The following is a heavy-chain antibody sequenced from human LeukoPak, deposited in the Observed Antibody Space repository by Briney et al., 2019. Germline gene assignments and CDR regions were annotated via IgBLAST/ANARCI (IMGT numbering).Heavy chain of an antibody. Sequence: GSLRLSCVPSRVTFRIYATSCGRDAPGEGLWRGSYISGRVVITYYADSVKGRFTISRDNSKNTLYLQMNSPRAETTPVYYCVNPPAITSFHYWGQGTLVTVCS. CDR3: VNPPAITSFHY. V-gene: IGHV3-23*01. D-gene: IGHD1-20*01. CDR2: ISGRVVIT. J-gene: IGHJ4*02. CDR1: RVTFRIYA.